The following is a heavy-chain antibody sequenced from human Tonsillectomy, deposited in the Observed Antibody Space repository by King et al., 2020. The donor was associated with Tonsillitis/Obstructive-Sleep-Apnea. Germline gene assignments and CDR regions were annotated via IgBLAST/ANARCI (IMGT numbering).Heavy chain of an antibody. D-gene: IGHD2-2*01. V-gene: IGHV3-21*01. CDR2: ISSSSGYI. Sequence: VQLVESGGGLVKPGGSLRLSCAASGFTFSSYSMNWVRQAPGKGLEWVSSISSSSGYIYYADSVKGRFTISRDNAKNSLYLQMNSLRAEDTAVYYCARTYCSSTSCYVGAAWFDHWGQGTLVTVSS. CDR3: ARTYCSSTSCYVGAAWFDH. CDR1: GFTFSSYS. J-gene: IGHJ5*02.